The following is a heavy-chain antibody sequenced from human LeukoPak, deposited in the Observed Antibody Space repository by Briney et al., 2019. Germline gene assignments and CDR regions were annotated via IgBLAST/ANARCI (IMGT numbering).Heavy chain of an antibody. CDR3: ATSWGPDTSAFRWGRDGMDV. CDR2: IWYDGSNK. J-gene: IGHJ6*02. Sequence: GGSLRLSCAASGFTFSSYGIHWVRQAPGKGLEWVAVIWYDGSNKYYADSVKGRFTIYRDNSKNTQYLQMNSLRAEDTAVYYCATSWGPDTSAFRWGRDGMDVWGQGTTVIVS. V-gene: IGHV3-33*01. CDR1: GFTFSSYG. D-gene: IGHD3-16*01.